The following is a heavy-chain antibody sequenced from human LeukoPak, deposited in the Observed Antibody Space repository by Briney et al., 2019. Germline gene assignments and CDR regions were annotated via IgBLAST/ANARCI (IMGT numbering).Heavy chain of an antibody. D-gene: IGHD5-18*01. V-gene: IGHV4-39*07. J-gene: IGHJ4*02. Sequence: SETLSLTCTVSGGSISSSSYYWGWIRQPPGKGLQWIGSINYSGNTYYNPSLKSRVTISVDTSKNQFSLRLSSVTAADTAVYYCASGYSYDLFDYWGQGTLVTVSS. CDR2: INYSGNT. CDR1: GGSISSSSYY. CDR3: ASGYSYDLFDY.